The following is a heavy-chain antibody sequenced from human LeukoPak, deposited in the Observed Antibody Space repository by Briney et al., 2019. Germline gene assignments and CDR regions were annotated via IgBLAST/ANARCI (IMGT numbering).Heavy chain of an antibody. J-gene: IGHJ3*01. CDR2: ISYSGASP. CDR3: AKDSSVLPNALDL. Sequence: PGGSLRLSYAASGFSFDRYAMTWVRQTPGKGLEWVSAISYSGASPYYGDSVKGRFTISRDNSKNTVYLQMNSLRDEDTALYSCAKDSSVLPNALDLWGQGTVVTVSS. D-gene: IGHD4/OR15-4a*01. CDR1: GFSFDRYA. V-gene: IGHV3-23*01.